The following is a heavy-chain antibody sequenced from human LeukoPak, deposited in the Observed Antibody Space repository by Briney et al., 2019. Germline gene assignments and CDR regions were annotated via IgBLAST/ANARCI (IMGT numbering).Heavy chain of an antibody. CDR2: IFYSGST. CDR1: GGSITSSSYY. D-gene: IGHD6-13*01. V-gene: IGHV4-39*01. CDR3: AKHQLVRCFDY. J-gene: IGHJ4*02. Sequence: PSETLSLTCTVSGGSITSSSYYLGWIRQPPGKGLEWIGSIFYSGSTYYNPSLKSRVTISVDTSKTQFSLKLSSVTAADTAVYYCAKHQLVRCFDYWGQGTLVTVSS.